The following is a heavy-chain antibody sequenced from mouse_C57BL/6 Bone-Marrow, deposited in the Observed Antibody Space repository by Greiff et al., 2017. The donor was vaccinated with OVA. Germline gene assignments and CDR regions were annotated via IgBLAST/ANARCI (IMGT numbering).Heavy chain of an antibody. CDR3: ARDGNRYAMDY. V-gene: IGHV1-75*01. Sequence: QVQLQQSGPELVKPGASVKISCKASGYTFTDYYINWVKQRPGQGLEWIGWIFPGSGSTYYNEKFKGKATLTVDKSSSTAYMLRSSLTSEDSAVYFCARDGNRYAMDYWGQGTSVTVSS. CDR1: GYTFTDYY. J-gene: IGHJ4*01. D-gene: IGHD1-1*01. CDR2: IFPGSGST.